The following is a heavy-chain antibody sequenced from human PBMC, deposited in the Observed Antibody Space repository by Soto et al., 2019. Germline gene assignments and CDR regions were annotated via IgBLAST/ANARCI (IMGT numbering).Heavy chain of an antibody. D-gene: IGHD4-17*01. V-gene: IGHV1-3*01. CDR2: INAGHGIT. J-gene: IGHJ4*02. CDR1: GYTFIHYD. Sequence: QVQLVQSGAEGKKPGASVRVSCKASGYTFIHYDVHWLRQAPGQSLEWMGLINAGHGITKYSQKFQGRVTITKDTSASTAYLDLSSLRSEDTAVYFCARGPYSASDYGYFDYWGQGSLVTVSS. CDR3: ARGPYSASDYGYFDY.